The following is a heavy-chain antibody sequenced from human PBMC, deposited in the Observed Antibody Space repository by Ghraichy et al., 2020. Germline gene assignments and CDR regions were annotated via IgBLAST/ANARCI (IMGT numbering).Heavy chain of an antibody. CDR1: GLSFSDAW. V-gene: IGHV3-15*01. D-gene: IGHD1-1*01. Sequence: GESLNISCAASGLSFSDAWMAWVRQAPGKGLEWVGRIKSKADGGAIDFAAPVTGRFSISRDDSKNTLYLQMNSLRSEDTAVYYCTSYNWKAGLGFDYWGQGTLVTVSS. CDR3: TSYNWKAGLGFDY. J-gene: IGHJ4*02. CDR2: IKSKADGGAI.